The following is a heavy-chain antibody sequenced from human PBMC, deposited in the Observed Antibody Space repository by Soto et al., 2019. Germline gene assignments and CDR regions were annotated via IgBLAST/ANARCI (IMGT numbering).Heavy chain of an antibody. CDR1: GGSISSSKW. D-gene: IGHD4-17*01. CDR3: ASKAYGDYGWFDP. J-gene: IGHJ5*02. CDR2: IYHSGST. V-gene: IGHV4-4*02. Sequence: QVQLQESGPGLMKPSGTLSLTCAVSGGSISSSKWWSWVRQPPGKGLEWIGEIYHSGSTNYNASLKIRVXXSXDKXKNQFSLKLSSVTAADTAGYYCASKAYGDYGWFDPWGQGTLVTVSS.